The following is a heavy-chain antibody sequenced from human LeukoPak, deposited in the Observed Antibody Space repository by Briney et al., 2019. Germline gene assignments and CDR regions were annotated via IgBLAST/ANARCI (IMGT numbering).Heavy chain of an antibody. CDR1: GFTFDDYA. Sequence: SGGSLRLSCAASGFTFDDYAMHWVRRARGKGLEWVSIISWNSGSIGYADSVKGRFTISRDNAKNSLYLQMNSLRAEDMALYYCTIGYNYGQFDYWGQGTLVTVSS. J-gene: IGHJ4*02. CDR2: ISWNSGSI. V-gene: IGHV3-9*03. D-gene: IGHD1-1*01. CDR3: TIGYNYGQFDY.